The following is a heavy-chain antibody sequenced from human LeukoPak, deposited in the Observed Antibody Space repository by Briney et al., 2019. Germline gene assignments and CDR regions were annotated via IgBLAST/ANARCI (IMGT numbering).Heavy chain of an antibody. Sequence: GGSLRLSCAASGFTFDDYGMSWVRQAPGKGLEWVSGINWNGGSTGYADSVKGRFTISRDNAKNSLYLQMNSLRAEDTALYYCARSIRQVVTAIPWAAFDIWGQGTMVTVSS. CDR1: GFTFDDYG. J-gene: IGHJ3*02. D-gene: IGHD2-21*02. V-gene: IGHV3-20*04. CDR2: INWNGGST. CDR3: ARSIRQVVTAIPWAAFDI.